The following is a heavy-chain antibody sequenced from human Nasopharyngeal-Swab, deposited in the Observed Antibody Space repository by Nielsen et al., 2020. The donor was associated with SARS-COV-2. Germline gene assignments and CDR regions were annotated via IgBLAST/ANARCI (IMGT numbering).Heavy chain of an antibody. D-gene: IGHD3-3*01. CDR3: ARDGLDYDFWSAYFMDV. Sequence: GGSLRLSCAASGFTFSSYNMNWVRQAPGKGLEWVSSISSSSTYIYCADSVKGRFTISRDSAKSSLYLQMNSLRAEDTAVYYCARDGLDYDFWSAYFMDVWGQGTTVTVSS. V-gene: IGHV3-21*06. CDR1: GFTFSSYN. J-gene: IGHJ6*02. CDR2: ISSSSTYI.